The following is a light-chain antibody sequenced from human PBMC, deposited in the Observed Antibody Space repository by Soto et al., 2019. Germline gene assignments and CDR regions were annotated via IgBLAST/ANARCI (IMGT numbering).Light chain of an antibody. CDR3: QQYGSSRWT. CDR1: QGVSGIY. J-gene: IGKJ1*01. CDR2: GAS. V-gene: IGKV3-20*01. Sequence: EIVLTQSPGTLSLSPGERATLSCRASQGVSGIYLAWYQQKPGQAPRLLIYGASSRATGIPDRFSGSGSGTDFTLTISRLEPEDFAVYYCQQYGSSRWTFGQGTKVEI.